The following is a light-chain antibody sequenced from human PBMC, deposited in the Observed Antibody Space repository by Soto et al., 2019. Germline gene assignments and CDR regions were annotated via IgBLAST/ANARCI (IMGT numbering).Light chain of an antibody. J-gene: IGLJ2*01. CDR3: AAWDDSLSVV. Sequence: QPVLTQPPSASGTPGHRVTISCSGSSSNIGSNYVYWYQQLPGTAPKLLIYRNNQRPSGVPDRFSGSKSGTSASLAISGLRSEDEADYYCAAWDDSLSVVFGGGTKLTVL. CDR2: RNN. CDR1: SSNIGSNY. V-gene: IGLV1-47*01.